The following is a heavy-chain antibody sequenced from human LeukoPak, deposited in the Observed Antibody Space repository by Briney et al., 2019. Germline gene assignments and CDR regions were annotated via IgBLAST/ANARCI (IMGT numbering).Heavy chain of an antibody. Sequence: GGTLRLSCAASGFPFSSHGMSGVRQAPGKGLGWVSGIIGGGGSTYYADSVKGRFTISRDNSKNTLYLQMNSLRAEDTAVYYCAKEGPKSIAATGYYMDVWGKGTTVTISS. CDR3: AKEGPKSIAATGYYMDV. CDR2: IIGGGGST. V-gene: IGHV3-23*01. J-gene: IGHJ6*03. D-gene: IGHD6-25*01. CDR1: GFPFSSHG.